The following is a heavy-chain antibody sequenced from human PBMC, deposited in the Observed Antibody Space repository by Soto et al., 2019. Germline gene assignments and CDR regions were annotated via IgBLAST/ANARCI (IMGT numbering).Heavy chain of an antibody. Sequence: PSETLSLTCAVSGCSISSSNWWSWVRQPPGKGLEWIGEIYHSGSTNYNPSLKSRVTISVDTSKNQFSLKLSPVTAADTAVYYCARRPAAYALIFDYWGQGTLVTVSS. CDR1: GCSISSSNW. CDR2: IYHSGST. V-gene: IGHV4-4*02. CDR3: ARRPAAYALIFDY. D-gene: IGHD4-17*01. J-gene: IGHJ4*02.